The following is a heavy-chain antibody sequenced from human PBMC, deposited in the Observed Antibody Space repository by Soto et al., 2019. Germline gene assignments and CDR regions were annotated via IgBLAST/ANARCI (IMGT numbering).Heavy chain of an antibody. J-gene: IGHJ4*02. CDR2: IYHDGSNK. V-gene: IGHV3-33*01. D-gene: IGHD3-16*01. Sequence: QVQLVESGGGVVQPGRSLRLSCATSGFTFSSFVMHWVRQAPGKGLEWVAVIYHDGSNKYYADSVKGRFTISRDNSKRNLYLQMNSLRAEDTAVYYCASRVGAVDYWGQGTLVTVSS. CDR1: GFTFSSFV. CDR3: ASRVGAVDY.